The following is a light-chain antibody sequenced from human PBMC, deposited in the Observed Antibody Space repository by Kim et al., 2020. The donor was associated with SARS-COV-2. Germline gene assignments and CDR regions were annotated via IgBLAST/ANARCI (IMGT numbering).Light chain of an antibody. Sequence: SYELTQPPSVSVSPGQTVTITCSGDKLGDKYSSWYQQQPGQAPVLVIYQDTKRPSGIPERFVGSNSGNTATLTISGAQAMDEADHYCQAWDNTWVFGGGTQLTVL. J-gene: IGLJ3*02. CDR1: KLGDKY. V-gene: IGLV3-1*01. CDR3: QAWDNTWV. CDR2: QDT.